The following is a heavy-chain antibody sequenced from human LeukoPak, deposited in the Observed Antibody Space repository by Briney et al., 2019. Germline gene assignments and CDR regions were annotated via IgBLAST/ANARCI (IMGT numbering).Heavy chain of an antibody. CDR3: ARITYGGNFDY. Sequence: GGSLRLSCAASGFTFSSYAMSWVRQAPGKGLEWVSAISGSGGSTYYADSVKGRFTISRDNAKNSLYLQMNSLRAEDTAVYYCARITYGGNFDYWGQGTLVTVSS. V-gene: IGHV3-23*01. CDR1: GFTFSSYA. J-gene: IGHJ4*02. CDR2: ISGSGGST. D-gene: IGHD4-23*01.